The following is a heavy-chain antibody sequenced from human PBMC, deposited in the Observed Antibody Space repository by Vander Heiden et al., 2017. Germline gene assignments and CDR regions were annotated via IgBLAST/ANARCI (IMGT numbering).Heavy chain of an antibody. Sequence: QITLKESGPTLVTPTQALTLTFTFSGFSLSTSRVGVGWIRQPPGEALAWVALIYWGDEKRYRPSLRGRLAITKDTSKNQVVLKITNMDPVDTAKYYWAQRRGLHRTWNWGDFDYWGQGVLVTVSS. CDR3: AQRRGLHRTWNWGDFDY. CDR2: IYWGDEK. D-gene: IGHD7-27*01. J-gene: IGHJ4*02. V-gene: IGHV2-5*02. CDR1: GFSLSTSRVG.